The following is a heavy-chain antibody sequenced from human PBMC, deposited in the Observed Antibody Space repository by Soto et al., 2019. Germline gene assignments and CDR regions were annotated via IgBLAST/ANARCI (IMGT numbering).Heavy chain of an antibody. D-gene: IGHD3-10*01. Sequence: EVQLLESGGGLVQPGGSLRLSCTASGFTFSSSVMDWVRQAPGKGLEWVSVISHSGSTTHYADSVKGRFTISRDNSKNTLYLQMNSLRAEDTAVYYCAKDGGLLWFGELGYWGQGPLVTVSS. V-gene: IGHV3-23*01. CDR1: GFTFSSSV. J-gene: IGHJ4*02. CDR2: ISHSGSTT. CDR3: AKDGGLLWFGELGY.